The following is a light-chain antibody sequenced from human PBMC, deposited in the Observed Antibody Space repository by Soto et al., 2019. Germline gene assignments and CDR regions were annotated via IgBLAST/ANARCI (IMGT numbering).Light chain of an antibody. CDR1: GSSIGTNT. J-gene: IGLJ2*01. V-gene: IGLV1-44*01. Sequence: QAVVTQPPSASGTPGQRVTISCSGSGSSIGTNTVNWYRQLPGTAPKLLISGNNQRPSGVPARFSGCKSGTSASLAISGLQSEDEADYYCAAWDGSLNNVLFGGGTKLTVL. CDR2: GNN. CDR3: AAWDGSLNNVL.